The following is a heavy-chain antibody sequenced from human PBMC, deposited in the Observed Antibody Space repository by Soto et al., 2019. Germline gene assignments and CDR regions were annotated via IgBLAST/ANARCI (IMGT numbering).Heavy chain of an antibody. Sequence: GGSLRLSCAASGFTFSSYAMSWVRQAPGKGLEWVSAISGSGGSTYYADSVKGRFTISRDNSKNTLYLQMNSLRAEDTAVYYCAKDIQYSSSWYAPKYYYYYYGMDVWGQGTTVTVSS. CDR1: GFTFSSYA. CDR2: ISGSGGST. CDR3: AKDIQYSSSWYAPKYYYYYYGMDV. J-gene: IGHJ6*02. D-gene: IGHD6-13*01. V-gene: IGHV3-23*01.